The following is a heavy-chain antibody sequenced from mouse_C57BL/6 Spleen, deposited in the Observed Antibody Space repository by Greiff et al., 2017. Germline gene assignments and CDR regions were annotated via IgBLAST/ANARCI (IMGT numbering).Heavy chain of an antibody. CDR2: INYDGSST. D-gene: IGHD2-12*01. J-gene: IGHJ1*03. V-gene: IGHV5-16*01. Sequence: DVMLVESEGGLVQPGSSMKLSRTASGFTFSDYYMAWVRQVPEKGLEWVANINYDGSSTYYLDSLKSRFIISRDNAKNILYLQMSSLKSEDTATYYCARENYSSYWYFDVWGTGTTVTVSS. CDR3: ARENYSSYWYFDV. CDR1: GFTFSDYY.